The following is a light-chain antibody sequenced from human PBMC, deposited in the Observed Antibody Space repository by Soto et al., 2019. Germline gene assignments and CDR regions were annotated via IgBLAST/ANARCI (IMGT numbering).Light chain of an antibody. CDR3: QQYDTWPQT. Sequence: EIVMTQSPATLSVSPGDRATLSCRASQSVSSNLAWYQQKSGQAPRLLIYGASARATGIPTRFGGSGSGAEFTLTISSLHSEDFAVYYCQQYDTWPQTFGQGTKVEIK. J-gene: IGKJ1*01. V-gene: IGKV3-15*01. CDR2: GAS. CDR1: QSVSSN.